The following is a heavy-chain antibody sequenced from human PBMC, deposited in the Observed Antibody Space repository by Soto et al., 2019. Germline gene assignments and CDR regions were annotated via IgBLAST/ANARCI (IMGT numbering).Heavy chain of an antibody. Sequence: PWETLSLTCAVSGGSISSSNWWSWVRQPPGKGLEWIGEIYHSGSTNYNPSLKSRVTISVDKSKNQFSLKLSSVTAADTAVYYCARGGTYSSSWLDVWGQGTTVTVSS. CDR3: ARGGTYSSSWLDV. V-gene: IGHV4-4*02. D-gene: IGHD6-6*01. J-gene: IGHJ6*02. CDR2: IYHSGST. CDR1: GGSISSSNW.